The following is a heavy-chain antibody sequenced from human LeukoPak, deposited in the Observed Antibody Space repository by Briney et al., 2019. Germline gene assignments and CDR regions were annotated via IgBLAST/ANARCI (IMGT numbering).Heavy chain of an antibody. J-gene: IGHJ5*02. Sequence: SETLSLTCAVYGGSFSGYYWGWIRQPPGKGLEWIGEINHGGSTNYNPSLKSRVTVSVDTSKNQLSLKLSSVTAADTAVYYCARGRYCSSTSCYFRFDPWGQGTLVTVSS. V-gene: IGHV4-34*01. CDR2: INHGGST. CDR1: GGSFSGYY. D-gene: IGHD2-2*01. CDR3: ARGRYCSSTSCYFRFDP.